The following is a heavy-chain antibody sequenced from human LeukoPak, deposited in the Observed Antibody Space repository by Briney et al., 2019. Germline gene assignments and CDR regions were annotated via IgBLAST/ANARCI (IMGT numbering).Heavy chain of an antibody. CDR2: ISYDGSNK. V-gene: IGHV3-30*18. D-gene: IGHD3-10*01. CDR1: GFTFSSYG. CDR3: AKPSHWGDYGSGYFNL. J-gene: IGHJ2*01. Sequence: GGSLRLSCAASGFTFSSYGMHWVRQAPGKGLEWVAVISYDGSNKYYADSVKGRFTISRDNSKNTLYLQMNSLRAEDTAVYFCAKPSHWGDYGSGYFNLWGRGTLVTVSS.